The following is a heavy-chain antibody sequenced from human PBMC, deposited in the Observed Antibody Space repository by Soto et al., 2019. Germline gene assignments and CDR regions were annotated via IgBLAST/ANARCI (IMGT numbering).Heavy chain of an antibody. CDR1: GGSVSSSYY. V-gene: IGHV4-4*02. Sequence: PSETLSLTCAVSGGSVSSSYYWSWVRQPPGKGLEWIGEIFHSGRTNYNPSLKSRVTMSVDKSNNLFSLKVTSMTAADTAVYYCARHNYGSGSTYFAYWGQGTLVTVSS. CDR2: IFHSGRT. D-gene: IGHD3-10*01. CDR3: ARHNYGSGSTYFAY. J-gene: IGHJ4*02.